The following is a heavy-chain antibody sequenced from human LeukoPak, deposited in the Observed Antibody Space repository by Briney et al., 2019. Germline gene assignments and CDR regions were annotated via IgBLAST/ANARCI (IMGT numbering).Heavy chain of an antibody. V-gene: IGHV4-30-4*01. CDR3: ARGGGHSYGYYFDY. Sequence: ASQTLSLTCTVSGGSISSGDYYWSWIRQPPGKGLEWIGYIYYSGSTYYNPSLKSRVTISVDTSKNQFSLKLSSVTAADTAVYYCARGGGHSYGYYFDYWGQGTLVTVSS. J-gene: IGHJ4*02. CDR1: GGSISSGDYY. CDR2: IYYSGST. D-gene: IGHD5-18*01.